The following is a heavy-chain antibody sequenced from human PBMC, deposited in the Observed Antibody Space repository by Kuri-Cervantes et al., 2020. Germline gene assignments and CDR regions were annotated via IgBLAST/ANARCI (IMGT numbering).Heavy chain of an antibody. D-gene: IGHD3-10*01. CDR1: GGSISSYY. Sequence: SETLSLTCTVSGGSISSYYWSWIRQPPGKGLEWIGYIYYSGSTYYNPSLKSLVTISVDTSKNQFSLKLSSVTAADTAVYYCARRSITMVQGFDIWGQGTMVTVSS. CDR2: IYYSGST. CDR3: ARRSITMVQGFDI. V-gene: IGHV4-59*12. J-gene: IGHJ3*02.